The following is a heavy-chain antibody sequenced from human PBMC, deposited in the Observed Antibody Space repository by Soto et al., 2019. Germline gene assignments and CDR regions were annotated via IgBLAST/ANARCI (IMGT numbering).Heavy chain of an antibody. CDR3: ARELYDYVWGSYRYYAFDI. D-gene: IGHD3-16*02. CDR2: IYYSGST. Sequence: SETLSLTCTVSGGSVSSGSYYWSWIRQPPGKGLEWIGYIYYSGSTNYNPSLKSRVTISVDTSKNQFSLKLSSVTAADTAVYYCARELYDYVWGSYRYYAFDIWGQGTMVTVS. V-gene: IGHV4-61*01. J-gene: IGHJ3*02. CDR1: GGSVSSGSYY.